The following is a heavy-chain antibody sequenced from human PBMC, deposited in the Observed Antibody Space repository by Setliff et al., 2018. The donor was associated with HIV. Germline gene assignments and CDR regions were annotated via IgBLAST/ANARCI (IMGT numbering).Heavy chain of an antibody. CDR1: GGSISSYY. Sequence: SETLSLTCTVSGGSISSYYWSWIRQPPGKGLEWTGYIYYSGSTTYNPSLKSRVTISVDTSKNQFSLKLSSVTAADTAVYYCARHAPRNHDLAGVFYPYYMDVWGKGTTVTVSS. CDR2: IYYSGST. V-gene: IGHV4-59*08. D-gene: IGHD1-1*01. CDR3: ARHAPRNHDLAGVFYPYYMDV. J-gene: IGHJ6*03.